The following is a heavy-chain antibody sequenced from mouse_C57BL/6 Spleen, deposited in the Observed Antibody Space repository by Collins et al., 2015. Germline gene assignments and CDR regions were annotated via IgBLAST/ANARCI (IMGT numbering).Heavy chain of an antibody. CDR3: ARANLDSSGYY. CDR1: GYTFTSYW. D-gene: IGHD3-2*02. J-gene: IGHJ2*01. CDR2: IDPSDSYT. Sequence: QVQLQQPGAELVKPGASVKLSCKASGYTFTSYWMQWVKQRPGQGLEWIGEIDPSDSYTNYNQKFKGKATLTVDTSSSTAYMQLSSLTSEDSAVYYCARANLDSSGYYWGQGTTLTVSS. V-gene: IGHV1-50*01.